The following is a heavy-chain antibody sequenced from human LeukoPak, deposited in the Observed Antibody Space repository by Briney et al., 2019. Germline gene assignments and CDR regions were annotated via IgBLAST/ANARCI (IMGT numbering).Heavy chain of an antibody. D-gene: IGHD6-19*01. V-gene: IGHV3-7*01. CDR3: ARDRGYSSGPRRVCYFDY. CDR1: GFTSSSYW. Sequence: GGSLRLSCAASGFTSSSYWMSWVRQAPGKGLEWVANIKQAGSEKYYVDSVKGRFTISRDNAKNSLYLQMNSLRAEDTAVYYCARDRGYSSGPRRVCYFDYCGQGTLVTVSS. CDR2: IKQAGSEK. J-gene: IGHJ4*02.